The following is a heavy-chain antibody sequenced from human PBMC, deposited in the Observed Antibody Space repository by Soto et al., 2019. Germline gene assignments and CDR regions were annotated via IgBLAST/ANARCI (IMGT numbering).Heavy chain of an antibody. J-gene: IGHJ4*02. Sequence: GASVKVSCKTSGFTFTSSAIQWVRQARGQRLEWIGWIVVGSDNTNYAQKFQERVTITRDLSTNTIYMDLSSLRSEDTAVYYCARGLYSGSYYPFDYWGQGTLVTVSS. CDR1: GFTFTSSA. CDR3: ARGLYSGSYYPFDY. V-gene: IGHV1-58*02. D-gene: IGHD1-26*01. CDR2: IVVGSDNT.